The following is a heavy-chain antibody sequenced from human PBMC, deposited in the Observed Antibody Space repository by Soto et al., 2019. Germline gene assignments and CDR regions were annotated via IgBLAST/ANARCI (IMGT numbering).Heavy chain of an antibody. CDR2: IHSSGST. Sequence: SETLFLTCTVSGASMNSYHWSWIRQPAGKGLEWIGHIHSSGSTNYNPSLKSRVTMSVDTSKNQFSLRLMSLTAADTAVYYCAKVAKSGVVIEYFDSWGQGSLVTVSS. V-gene: IGHV4-4*07. J-gene: IGHJ4*02. CDR3: AKVAKSGVVIEYFDS. CDR1: GASMNSYH. D-gene: IGHD3-3*01.